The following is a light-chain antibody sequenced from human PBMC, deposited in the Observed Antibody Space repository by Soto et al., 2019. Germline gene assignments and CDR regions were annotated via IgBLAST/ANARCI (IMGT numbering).Light chain of an antibody. CDR1: QSVSIN. J-gene: IGKJ4*01. Sequence: EIVLTQSPGTLSVSPGERATLSCWASQSVSINLAWYQQKPGQAPRLLIYDASNRPTGIPARFTGSGSGTDFNLTISSLEPEDFAVYYCQQRSSWPPITFGGGTKVDIK. CDR2: DAS. V-gene: IGKV3-11*01. CDR3: QQRSSWPPIT.